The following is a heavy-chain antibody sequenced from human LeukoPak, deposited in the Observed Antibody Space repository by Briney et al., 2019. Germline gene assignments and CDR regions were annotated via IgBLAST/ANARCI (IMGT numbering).Heavy chain of an antibody. Sequence: ASVKVSCKASGYTFTNYGIGWVRQAPGQGLEWMGWISVYNGYTEYAQKLQGRVTMTTDTSTSTAYMELRSLRSDDTAVYYCAKNGSSYCDNWGQGTLVTVSS. D-gene: IGHD6-13*01. CDR3: AKNGSSYCDN. J-gene: IGHJ4*02. CDR1: GYTFTNYG. V-gene: IGHV1-18*01. CDR2: ISVYNGYT.